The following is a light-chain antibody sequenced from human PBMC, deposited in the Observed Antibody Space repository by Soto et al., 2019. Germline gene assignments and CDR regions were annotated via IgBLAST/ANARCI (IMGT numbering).Light chain of an antibody. J-gene: IGLJ3*02. Sequence: QSVLTQPASVSGSPGQSITISCTGTSSDIGTYNYVSWYQQHPGKAPKLIIYEVSNRPSGVSNRFSGSKSGNTASLTISGLQAEDEADYYCNSYTASNTLVFGGGTQLTVL. CDR2: EVS. V-gene: IGLV2-14*01. CDR3: NSYTASNTLV. CDR1: SSDIGTYNY.